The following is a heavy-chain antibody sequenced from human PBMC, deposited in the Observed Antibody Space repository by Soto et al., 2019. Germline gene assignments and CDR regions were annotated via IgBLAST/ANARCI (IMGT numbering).Heavy chain of an antibody. V-gene: IGHV3-23*01. CDR1: GFSLSNSA. CDR2: LSVTGDSD. CDR3: AKNGCSYPACYPYYSNVDV. Sequence: EVQLLESGGGLVESGGSLRLSCAASGFSLSNSAVSWVRQAPGKGLEWVSSLSVTGDSDFYSDSVKGRFTISRDISKSTLYLQMSSLRGEGTAVYYGAKNGCSYPACYPYYSNVDVWGKGTTVTVSS. J-gene: IGHJ6*03. D-gene: IGHD2-15*01.